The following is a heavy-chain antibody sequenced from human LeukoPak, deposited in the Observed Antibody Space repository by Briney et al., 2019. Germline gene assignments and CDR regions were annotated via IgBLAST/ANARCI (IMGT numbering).Heavy chain of an antibody. Sequence: SETLSLTCTVSGGSISSSSYYWGLIRQPPGKGLEWIGSIYYSGSTYYNPSLKSRVTISVDTSKNQFSLKLSSVTAADTAVYYCARLPLWFGELFPDYWGQGTLVTVSS. D-gene: IGHD3-10*01. CDR3: ARLPLWFGELFPDY. J-gene: IGHJ4*02. CDR2: IYYSGST. CDR1: GGSISSSSYY. V-gene: IGHV4-39*01.